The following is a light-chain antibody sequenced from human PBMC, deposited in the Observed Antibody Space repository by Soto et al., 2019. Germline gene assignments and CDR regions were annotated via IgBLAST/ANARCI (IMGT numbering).Light chain of an antibody. J-gene: IGKJ4*01. CDR1: QDTKNY. Sequence: DIQMTQSPSSLSASVGDRVTITCQASQDTKNYLNWYQQKSGKAPKLLIYDASDLETGVPSRFSGSGSGTDFTFTINSLQPEDIETYYCQQYDNLPLTFGGGTKVDI. V-gene: IGKV1-33*01. CDR2: DAS. CDR3: QQYDNLPLT.